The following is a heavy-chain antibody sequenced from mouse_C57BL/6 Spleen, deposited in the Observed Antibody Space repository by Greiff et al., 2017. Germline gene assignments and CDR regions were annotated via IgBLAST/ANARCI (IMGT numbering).Heavy chain of an antibody. CDR2: INPSSGYT. V-gene: IGHV1-7*01. CDR3: ARIPAYYSNYEDAMDY. J-gene: IGHJ4*01. Sequence: VQGVESGAELAKPGASVKLSCKASGYTFTSYWMHWVKQRPGQGLEWIGYINPSSGYTKYNQKFKDKATLTADKSSSTAYMQLSSLTYEDSAVYYCARIPAYYSNYEDAMDYWGQGTSVTVSS. CDR1: GYTFTSYW. D-gene: IGHD2-5*01.